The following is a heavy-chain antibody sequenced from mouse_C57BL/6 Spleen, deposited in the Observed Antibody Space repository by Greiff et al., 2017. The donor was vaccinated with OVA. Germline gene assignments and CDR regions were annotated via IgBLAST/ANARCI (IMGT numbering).Heavy chain of an antibody. V-gene: IGHV1-80*01. CDR2: IYPGDGDT. Sequence: QVQLQQSGAELVKPGASVKISCKASGYAFSSYWMNWVKQRPGKGLEGIGQIYPGDGDTNYNGKFKGKATLTADKSSSTAYMQLSSLTSEDSAVYFCARGEDYDHFDYWGQGTTLTVSS. D-gene: IGHD2-4*01. CDR3: ARGEDYDHFDY. CDR1: GYAFSSYW. J-gene: IGHJ2*01.